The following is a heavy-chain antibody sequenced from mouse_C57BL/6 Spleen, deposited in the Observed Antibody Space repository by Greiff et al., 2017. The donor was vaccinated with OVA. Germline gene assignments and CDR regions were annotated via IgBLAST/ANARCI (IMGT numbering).Heavy chain of an antibody. D-gene: IGHD2-12*01. J-gene: IGHJ4*01. CDR3: ASYSQGAMDY. V-gene: IGHV2-2*01. CDR1: GFSLTSYG. Sequence: QVQLKESGPGLVQPSQSLSITCTVSGFSLTSYGVHWVRQSPGKGLEWLGVIWSGGSTDYTAAFISRLSISKDNSKSQVFFKMNSLQADDTAIYYCASYSQGAMDYWGQGTSVTVSS. CDR2: IWSGGST.